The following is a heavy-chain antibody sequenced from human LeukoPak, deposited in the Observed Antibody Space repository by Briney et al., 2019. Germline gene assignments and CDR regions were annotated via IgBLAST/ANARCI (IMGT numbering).Heavy chain of an antibody. CDR3: ASPRHHWRYFDY. CDR2: INHSGST. CDR1: GGSISSSSYY. V-gene: IGHV4-39*07. J-gene: IGHJ4*02. Sequence: SETLSLTCTVSGGSISSSSYYWGWIRQPPGKGLEWIGEINHSGSTNYNPSLKSRVTISVDTSKNQFSLKLSSVTAADTAVYYCASPRHHWRYFDYWGQGTLVTVSS.